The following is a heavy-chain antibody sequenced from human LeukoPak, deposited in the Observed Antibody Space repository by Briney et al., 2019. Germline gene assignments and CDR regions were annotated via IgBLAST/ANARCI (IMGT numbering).Heavy chain of an antibody. Sequence: SETLSLTCTVSGGSISSSSYYWGWIRQPPGKGLEWIGSIYYSGSTYYNPSLKSRVTISVDTSKNQFSLKLSSVTAADTAVYYCARHSSVFIAVASTAFDYWGQGTLVTVPS. CDR1: GGSISSSSYY. J-gene: IGHJ4*02. D-gene: IGHD6-19*01. CDR3: ARHSSVFIAVASTAFDY. CDR2: IYYSGST. V-gene: IGHV4-39*01.